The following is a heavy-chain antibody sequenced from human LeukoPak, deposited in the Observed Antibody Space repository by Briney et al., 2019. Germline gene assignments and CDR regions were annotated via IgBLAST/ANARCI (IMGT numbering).Heavy chain of an antibody. CDR3: ARGQWLVKYQNWFDP. D-gene: IGHD6-19*01. V-gene: IGHV3-73*01. Sequence: PGGSLRLSCAASGFTFSGSALHWVRQASGKGLEWVGRIRSTANGYATAYAASVKGRFTISRDDSKNTAYLQMDSLKTEDTAVYYCARGQWLVKYQNWFDPWGQGTLVTVSS. CDR2: IRSTANGYAT. CDR1: GFTFSGSA. J-gene: IGHJ5*02.